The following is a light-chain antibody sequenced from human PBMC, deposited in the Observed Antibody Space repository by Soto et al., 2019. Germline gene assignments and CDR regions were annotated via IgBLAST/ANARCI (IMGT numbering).Light chain of an antibody. Sequence: DIPMTQSPSSLSASVGDRVTITCRASQSISSYLNWYQQKPGKAPKLLIYAASSLQSGVPSRFSCSGSGTDFTLTISSLQPEDFATYYCQQSYSTPKTFGLGTKVEIK. J-gene: IGKJ1*01. CDR3: QQSYSTPKT. V-gene: IGKV1-39*01. CDR1: QSISSY. CDR2: AAS.